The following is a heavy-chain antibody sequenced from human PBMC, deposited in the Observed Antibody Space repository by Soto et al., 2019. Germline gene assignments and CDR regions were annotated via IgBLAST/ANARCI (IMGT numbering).Heavy chain of an antibody. V-gene: IGHV1-18*01. CDR2: ISTYNGNT. CDR3: ARGPTDYYDNSANYFLDY. CDR1: GYTFITYG. Sequence: QVRLVQSGAEVNKPGASVKVSCKASGYTFITYGVSWVRQAPGHGLDWLGWISTYNGNTRYAERLQGRVTMTTDTTTNTAYMELRNLRSDDTAVYYCARGPTDYYDNSANYFLDYWGQGTLVTVSS. D-gene: IGHD3-22*01. J-gene: IGHJ4*02.